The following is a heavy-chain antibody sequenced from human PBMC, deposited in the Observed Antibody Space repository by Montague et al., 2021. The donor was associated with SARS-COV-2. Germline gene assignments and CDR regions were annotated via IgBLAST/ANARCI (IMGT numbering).Heavy chain of an antibody. V-gene: IGHV4-59*01. CDR3: ARGDVVVVAANDYYYGMDV. CDR2: IYYSGST. Sequence: SETLSLTCTVSSGSISSYYWSWIRQPPGKGLEWIGYIYYSGSTNYNPSLKSRVTISVDTSKNQFSLKLSSVTAADTAVYYCARGDVVVVAANDYYYGMDVWGQGTTVTVSS. CDR1: SGSISSYY. D-gene: IGHD2-15*01. J-gene: IGHJ6*02.